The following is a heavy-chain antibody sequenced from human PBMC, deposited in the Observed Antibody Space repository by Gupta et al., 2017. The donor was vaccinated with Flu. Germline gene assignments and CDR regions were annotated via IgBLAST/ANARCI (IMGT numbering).Heavy chain of an antibody. CDR2: IWYDGSNK. J-gene: IGHJ3*02. D-gene: IGHD1-14*01. Sequence: QVQLVESGGGVVQPGRSLRLSCAASGFTFSSYGMHWVRQAPGKGLEWVAVIWYDGSNKYYADSVKGRFTISRDNSKNTLYLQMNSLRAEDTAVYYCAREANHGKRGRGFDIWGQGTMVTVSS. CDR1: GFTFSSYG. CDR3: AREANHGKRGRGFDI. V-gene: IGHV3-33*01.